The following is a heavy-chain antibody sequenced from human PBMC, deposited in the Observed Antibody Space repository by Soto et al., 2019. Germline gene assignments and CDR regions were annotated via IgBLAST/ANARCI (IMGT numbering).Heavy chain of an antibody. CDR1: GFTFDDYS. D-gene: IGHD6-19*01. CDR2: ISWDGGST. J-gene: IGHJ4*02. Sequence: PGGSLRLSCAASGFTFDDYSMHWVRQAPGKGLEWVSRISWDGGSTYYADSVKGRFVLSRDNSKNSLYLEMNSLRTEDTALYYCAKGDSNGWHHFDYWGQGTLVTVSS. V-gene: IGHV3-43*01. CDR3: AKGDSNGWHHFDY.